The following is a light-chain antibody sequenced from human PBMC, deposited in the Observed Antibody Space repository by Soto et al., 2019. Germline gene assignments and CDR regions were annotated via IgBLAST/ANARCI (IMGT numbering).Light chain of an antibody. Sequence: SSELTQPLSVSVALGQTARIICGGNNIESKIVHWYQQKPGQAPVVVIYRDTNRPSGIPARFSGSNSGNTATLTISRAQAGDEADYYCQVWDDGTVLFGGGTKLTVL. V-gene: IGLV3-9*01. CDR2: RDT. CDR3: QVWDDGTVL. J-gene: IGLJ2*01. CDR1: NIESKI.